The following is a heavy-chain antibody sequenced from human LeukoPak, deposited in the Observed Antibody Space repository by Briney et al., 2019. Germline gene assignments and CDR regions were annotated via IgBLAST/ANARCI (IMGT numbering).Heavy chain of an antibody. J-gene: IGHJ4*02. CDR2: IYWDDDK. Sequence: SGPTLVKPTQTLTLTCSFSGFSHSPTVVGVTWIRQPPGKALEWLALIYWDDDKRYSPSLESRLTITKDTSKNQVVLTITNMDPVDTATYVCAHRPGRGIPAAHWGQGTLVTVSS. CDR3: AHRPGRGIPAAH. V-gene: IGHV2-5*02. D-gene: IGHD2-21*01. CDR1: GFSHSPTVVG.